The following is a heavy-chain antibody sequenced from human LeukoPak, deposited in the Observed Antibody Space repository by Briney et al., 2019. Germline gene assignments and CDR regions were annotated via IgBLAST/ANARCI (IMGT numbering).Heavy chain of an antibody. Sequence: ASVKLSCKASGYTFTSYDINRVRQATGQGLEWMGWMNPNSGNTAYAQKFQGRATMTRNTTISTAYMELSSLRSEDTAVYYCASWSSGYWGGFDYWGQGTLVTVSS. J-gene: IGHJ4*02. CDR1: GYTFTSYD. CDR3: ASWSSGYWGGFDY. D-gene: IGHD3-22*01. V-gene: IGHV1-8*01. CDR2: MNPNSGNT.